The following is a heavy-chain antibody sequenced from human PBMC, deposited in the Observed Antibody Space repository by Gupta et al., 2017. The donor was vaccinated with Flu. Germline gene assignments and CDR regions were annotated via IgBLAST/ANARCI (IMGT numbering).Heavy chain of an antibody. J-gene: IGHJ4*02. Sequence: VQLRESGPGPGRPSWTLSHTCTVSGGSMRPDFWSWFPPSPGKGLEWIAYTHYTGSHNYNPSLKSRLAISIDTTKNQFSLKLISVTAADTAVYYCARFAHCGDPLNCAGFDYWGLGTLVTVSS. CDR2: THYTGSH. CDR3: ARFAHCGDPLNCAGFDY. CDR1: GGSMRPDF. D-gene: IGHD2-21*01. V-gene: IGHV4-59*01.